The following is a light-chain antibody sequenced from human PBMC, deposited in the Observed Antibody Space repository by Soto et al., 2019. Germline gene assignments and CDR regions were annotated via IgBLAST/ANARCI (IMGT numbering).Light chain of an antibody. CDR3: AVWDDSLNAVV. Sequence: QPVLTQPPSVSAAPRQRVTIPCSGSKSNIGDNAVNWYQQVPGKAPKLLIYYDDLLPSGVSDRFSGTKSGTSASLAISGLQSEDEADYFCAVWDDSLNAVVFGGGTKLTVL. CDR2: YDD. V-gene: IGLV1-36*01. CDR1: KSNIGDNA. J-gene: IGLJ2*01.